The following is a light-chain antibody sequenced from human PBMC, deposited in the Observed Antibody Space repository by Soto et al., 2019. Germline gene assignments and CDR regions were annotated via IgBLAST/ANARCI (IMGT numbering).Light chain of an antibody. V-gene: IGLV1-40*01. CDR1: SSNIGTSYD. CDR3: RSYDSSLSGYVV. CDR2: GNS. Sequence: QSVLTQPPSVSGAPGQRVTISCTGSSSNIGTSYDVHWYQHLPGTAPKLLIYGNSNRPSGVPDRFSGSKSGTSASLAITGLQAEDEADYYCRSYDSSLSGYVVFGGGTKLTVL. J-gene: IGLJ2*01.